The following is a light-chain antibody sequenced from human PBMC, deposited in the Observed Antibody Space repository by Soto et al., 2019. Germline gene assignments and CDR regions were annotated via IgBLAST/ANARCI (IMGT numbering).Light chain of an antibody. CDR3: QQYNVWPQT. CDR1: QSVGSN. CDR2: GAS. J-gene: IGKJ1*01. Sequence: EIVLTQSPATLSVSPGERATLSCRVSQSVGSNFAWYQQIPGQAPRLLVCGASTRATGIPARFSGSGSGTDFSLTISSLESEDFALYYCQQYNVWPQTFGQGTKVEIK. V-gene: IGKV3D-15*01.